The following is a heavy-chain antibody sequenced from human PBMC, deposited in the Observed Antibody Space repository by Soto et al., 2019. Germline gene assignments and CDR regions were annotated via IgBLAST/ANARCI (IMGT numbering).Heavy chain of an antibody. CDR2: ISYDGSNT. D-gene: IGHD3-22*01. CDR3: AREGAYYYDSRGAFDI. J-gene: IGHJ3*02. CDR1: GFTFSSYA. Sequence: QVQLVESGGGVVQPGRSLRLSCAASGFTFSSYAMHWVRQAPGTGLEWGAVISYDGSNTYYADSVKGRFTISRDNSKNTLYLPMNSLRAEDTAVYYCAREGAYYYDSRGAFDIWGQGTMVTVSS. V-gene: IGHV3-30-3*01.